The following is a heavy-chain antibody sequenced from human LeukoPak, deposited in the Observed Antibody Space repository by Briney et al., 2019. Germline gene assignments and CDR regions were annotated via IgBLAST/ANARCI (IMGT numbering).Heavy chain of an antibody. Sequence: PGGSLRLSCAATGFTFRSFGMHWVRQAPGKGLEWVAVIWYDGSNKYYADSVKARLTISRDNSKNTLYLQMNSRRAEDTTVYYCAKDERFGAGTYYWNYWGQGTLVTVSS. D-gene: IGHD3-10*01. CDR1: GFTFRSFG. CDR2: IWYDGSNK. CDR3: AKDERFGAGTYYWNY. V-gene: IGHV3-33*06. J-gene: IGHJ4*02.